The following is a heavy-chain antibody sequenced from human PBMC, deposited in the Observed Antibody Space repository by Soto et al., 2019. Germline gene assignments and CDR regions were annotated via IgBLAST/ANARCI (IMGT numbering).Heavy chain of an antibody. CDR2: ISSGSSRI. CDR3: ARVIYGGWATIKDYYYYAMDV. D-gene: IGHD5-12*01. CDR1: GFTFSSYD. Sequence: GGSLRLSCAASGFTFSSYDMNWVRQAPGKGLEWVSYISSGSSRIFYADSVKGRFTISRDNAKNSLHLQMNSLRDEDTAVYYCARVIYGGWATIKDYYYYAMDVWGQGTTVTVSS. V-gene: IGHV3-48*02. J-gene: IGHJ6*02.